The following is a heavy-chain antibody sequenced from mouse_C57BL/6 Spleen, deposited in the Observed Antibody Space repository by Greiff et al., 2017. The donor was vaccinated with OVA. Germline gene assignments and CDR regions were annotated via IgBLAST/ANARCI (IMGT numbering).Heavy chain of an antibody. Sequence: QVQLKESGPELVKPGASVKISCKASGYAFSSSWMNWVKQRPGKGLEWIGRIYPGDGDTNYNGKFKGKATLTADKSSRTAYMKLSSLTSEDAAVYFCARSHYYGSSSLAYWGKGTLVTVSA. V-gene: IGHV1-82*01. CDR1: GYAFSSSW. CDR2: IYPGDGDT. D-gene: IGHD1-1*01. CDR3: ARSHYYGSSSLAY. J-gene: IGHJ3*01.